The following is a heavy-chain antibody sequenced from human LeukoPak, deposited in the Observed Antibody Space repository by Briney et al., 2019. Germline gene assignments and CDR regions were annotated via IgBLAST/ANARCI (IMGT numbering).Heavy chain of an antibody. V-gene: IGHV5-51*01. D-gene: IGHD2-2*01. Sequence: GESLKISCKGSGYSFTSFWIGWVRQMPGKGLEWMGIIYPGDSYTRYGPSFQGQVTISADKSISTAYLQWSSLKASDTAMYYCARLSGTSSSSLNDYWGQGTLVTVSS. J-gene: IGHJ4*02. CDR3: ARLSGTSSSSLNDY. CDR2: IYPGDSYT. CDR1: GYSFTSFW.